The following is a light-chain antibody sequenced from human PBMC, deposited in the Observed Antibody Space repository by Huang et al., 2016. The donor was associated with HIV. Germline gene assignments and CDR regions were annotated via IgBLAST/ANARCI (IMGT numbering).Light chain of an antibody. CDR1: QGISSN. V-gene: IGKV3-15*01. CDR2: GAS. CDR3: LQYNNWPRT. J-gene: IGKJ2*01. Sequence: EMVMTQSPGTLSVSPGESVTLSCRTSQGISSNLAWYQQKPGQAPRLLIHGASTRAAGIPARFSGSGSEIAFSLTINSLQSEDSAIYYCLQYNNWPRTFGQGTKLEIK.